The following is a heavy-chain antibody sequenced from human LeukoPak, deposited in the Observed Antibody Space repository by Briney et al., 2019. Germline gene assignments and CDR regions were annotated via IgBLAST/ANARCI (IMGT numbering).Heavy chain of an antibody. Sequence: PGGSLRLSCAASGFTVSSNYMSWVRQAPGKGLEWVSAISGSGGSTYYADSVKGRFTISRDNSKNTLYLQMNSLRAEDTAVYYCAKVRFGVVIIDFDYWGQGTLVTVSS. J-gene: IGHJ4*02. CDR2: ISGSGGST. D-gene: IGHD3-3*01. CDR3: AKVRFGVVIIDFDY. CDR1: GFTVSSNY. V-gene: IGHV3-23*01.